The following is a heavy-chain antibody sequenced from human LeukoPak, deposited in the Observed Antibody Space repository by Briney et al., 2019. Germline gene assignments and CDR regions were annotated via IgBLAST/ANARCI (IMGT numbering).Heavy chain of an antibody. D-gene: IGHD6-13*01. Sequence: ASVKVSCKASGYTFTSYDINWERQATGQGLEWMGWMNPNSGNTGYAQKFQGRVTMTRNTSISTAYMELSSLRSEDTAVYYCARGRGIAAAGDFDYWGQGTLVTVSS. CDR2: MNPNSGNT. CDR3: ARGRGIAAAGDFDY. CDR1: GYTFTSYD. J-gene: IGHJ4*02. V-gene: IGHV1-8*01.